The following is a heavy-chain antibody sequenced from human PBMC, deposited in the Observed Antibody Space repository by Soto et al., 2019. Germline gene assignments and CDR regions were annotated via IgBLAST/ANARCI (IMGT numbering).Heavy chain of an antibody. CDR2: IKSTDTGGTT. CDR3: PWHLDI. J-gene: IGHJ6*02. Sequence: EVQLVESGGGLVKPGGSLRLSCAASGFTFKDAWMSWVRQAPGKGLEWVGHIKSTDTGGTTDYAAPVKARFSISTDDSEDTLYLQMHSLNTADTAMYVCPWHLDIWGQGTAVIVSS. V-gene: IGHV3-15*01. CDR1: GFTFKDAW.